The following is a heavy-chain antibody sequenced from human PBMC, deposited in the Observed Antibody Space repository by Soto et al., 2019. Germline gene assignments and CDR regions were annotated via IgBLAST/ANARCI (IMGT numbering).Heavy chain of an antibody. J-gene: IGHJ4*02. D-gene: IGHD6-13*01. CDR1: GFTFSSYS. V-gene: IGHV3-48*02. Sequence: EVQLVESGGGLVQPGGSLRLSCAASGFTFSSYSMNWVRQAPGKGLEWVSYISSSSSTIYYAGSVKGRFTISRDNAENSLYLQMNSLRDEDTAVYYCARADSSSWYSGRYYFDYWGQGTLVTVSS. CDR3: ARADSSSWYSGRYYFDY. CDR2: ISSSSSTI.